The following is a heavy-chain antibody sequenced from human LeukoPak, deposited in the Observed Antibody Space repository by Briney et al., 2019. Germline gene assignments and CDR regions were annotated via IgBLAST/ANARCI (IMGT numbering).Heavy chain of an antibody. CDR1: GYTFTGYY. CDR3: ASEVQVLLYERGGYFDY. D-gene: IGHD3-10*01. J-gene: IGHJ4*02. V-gene: IGHV1-2*02. CDR2: INPNSGVT. Sequence: ASVKVSCKASGYTFTGYYMHWARQAPGQGLEWMGWINPNSGVTNYAQKFQGSVTMTMDTSISTAYMELSRLRSDDTAVYYCASEVQVLLYERGGYFDYWGQGTLVTVSS.